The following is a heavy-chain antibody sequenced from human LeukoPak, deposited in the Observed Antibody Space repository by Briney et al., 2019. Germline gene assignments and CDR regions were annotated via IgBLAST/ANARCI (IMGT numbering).Heavy chain of an antibody. CDR2: RYYSGST. CDR3: ARDQGVEGNWFDP. CDR1: GGSISSSDYY. V-gene: IGHV4-39*07. D-gene: IGHD3-16*01. J-gene: IGHJ5*02. Sequence: SETLSLTCTVSGGSISSSDYYWGWIRQPPGKGLEWIGNRYYSGSTYYNPPLKSRVTMSVDRSKNQFSLKLSSVTAADTAVYYCARDQGVEGNWFDPRGQGTLVTVSS.